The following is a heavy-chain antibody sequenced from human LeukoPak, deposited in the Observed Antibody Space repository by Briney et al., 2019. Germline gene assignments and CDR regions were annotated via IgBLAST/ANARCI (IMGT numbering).Heavy chain of an antibody. V-gene: IGHV5-51*01. Sequence: KVSCKASGYTFTGYYMHWVRQMPGKGLEWMGIIYPGDSDTRYSPSFQGQVTISADKSISTAYLQWSSPKASDTAMYYCASRGLHDYGDYGGPFDYWGQGTLVTVS. CDR1: GYTFTGYY. D-gene: IGHD4-17*01. CDR2: IYPGDSDT. CDR3: ASRGLHDYGDYGGPFDY. J-gene: IGHJ4*02.